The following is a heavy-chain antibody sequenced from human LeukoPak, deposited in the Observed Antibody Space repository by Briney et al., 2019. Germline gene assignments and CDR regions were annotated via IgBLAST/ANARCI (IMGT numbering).Heavy chain of an antibody. CDR2: INPSGGST. V-gene: IGHV1-46*01. J-gene: IGHJ4*02. CDR1: GYTFTSYY. D-gene: IGHD4-23*01. Sequence: ASVKVSCKPSGYTFTSYYMHRVRQAPGQGLEWMGIINPSGGSTSYAQKFQGRVTMTRDTSTSTVYMELSSLRSEDTAVYYCARDVSYGNSRKYYFDYWGQGTLVTVSS. CDR3: ARDVSYGNSRKYYFDY.